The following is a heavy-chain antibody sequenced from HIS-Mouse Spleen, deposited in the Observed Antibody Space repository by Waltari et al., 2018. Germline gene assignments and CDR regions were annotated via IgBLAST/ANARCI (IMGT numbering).Heavy chain of an antibody. Sequence: QLQLQESGPGLVKPSETLSLTCTVSGGPIRSSSYYWGWIGQPPGKGLELIGSIYYSGSTYYNPSLKSRVTISVDTSKNQFSLKLSSVTAADTAVYYCAREIPYSSSWYDWYFDLWGRGTLVTVSS. D-gene: IGHD6-13*01. CDR2: IYYSGST. V-gene: IGHV4-39*07. J-gene: IGHJ2*01. CDR3: AREIPYSSSWYDWYFDL. CDR1: GGPIRSSSYY.